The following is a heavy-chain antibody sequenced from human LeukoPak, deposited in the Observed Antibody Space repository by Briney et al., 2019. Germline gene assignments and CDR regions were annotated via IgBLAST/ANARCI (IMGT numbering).Heavy chain of an antibody. V-gene: IGHV3-7*01. J-gene: IGHJ4*02. CDR2: IETDGDEK. Sequence: PGGSLRLSCVASGFTFSDYWMSWVRQAPGMGLEWVANIETDGDEKNYVDSVKGRLTIPRDNARNSLYLQMNSLRVEDTAVYYCARDIPSGFYTPDYWGRGTLVTVSS. CDR1: GFTFSDYW. D-gene: IGHD5-12*01. CDR3: ARDIPSGFYTPDY.